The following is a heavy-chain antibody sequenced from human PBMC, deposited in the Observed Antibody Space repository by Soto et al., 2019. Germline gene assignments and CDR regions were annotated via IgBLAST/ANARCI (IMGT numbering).Heavy chain of an antibody. D-gene: IGHD3-10*01. Sequence: VGSLRLSCLASGFTFSDFAMTWVRHVPGRGLEWVASLDGAGGSTYYAESVRGRFSISRDNSQNTLFLQMKRLTVDDTAIYYCAAPRDEYGSGVSWFTYGMDIWGQRTTVTVSS. CDR1: GFTFSDFA. J-gene: IGHJ6*02. CDR2: LDGAGGST. V-gene: IGHV3-23*01. CDR3: AAPRDEYGSGVSWFTYGMDI.